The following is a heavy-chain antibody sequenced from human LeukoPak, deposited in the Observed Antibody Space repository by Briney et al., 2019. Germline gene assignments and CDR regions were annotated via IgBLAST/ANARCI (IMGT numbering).Heavy chain of an antibody. V-gene: IGHV1-46*01. CDR3: ARTRGTGDLDY. CDR2: INPSGGST. J-gene: IGHJ4*02. Sequence: ASVKVSCKASGYTFTRYYMHWGRQAPGQGLEWRGIINPSGGSTSYAQRFQGRVTMTRDTYTSTVYMELSSLRSEDTAVYYCARTRGTGDLDYWGQGILVTVSS. D-gene: IGHD7-27*01. CDR1: GYTFTRYY.